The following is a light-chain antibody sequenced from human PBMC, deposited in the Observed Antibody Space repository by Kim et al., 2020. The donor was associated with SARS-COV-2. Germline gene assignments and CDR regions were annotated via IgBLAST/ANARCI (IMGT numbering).Light chain of an antibody. Sequence: SPGHRATLFCRASQSINRNYLVWYQQKPGQAPRLLMYGTSTRATGIPDRFSGSGSGTDFSLIISRLEPEDSAVYYCQQYGRSPLTFGGGTKVDIK. V-gene: IGKV3-20*01. CDR3: QQYGRSPLT. CDR1: QSINRNY. J-gene: IGKJ4*01. CDR2: GTS.